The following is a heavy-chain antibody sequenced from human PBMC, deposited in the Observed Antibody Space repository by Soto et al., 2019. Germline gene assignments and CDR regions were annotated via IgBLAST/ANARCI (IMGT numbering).Heavy chain of an antibody. Sequence: ASVKVSCKASGYTFTSYGISWVRQAPGQGLEWMGWISAYNGNTNYAQKLQGRVTMTTDTSTSTAYMELRSLRSDDTAVYYCATTAYVVVVAASFDFWGQGTLVTVAS. V-gene: IGHV1-18*01. D-gene: IGHD2-15*01. CDR2: ISAYNGNT. CDR3: ATTAYVVVVAASFDF. CDR1: GYTFTSYG. J-gene: IGHJ4*02.